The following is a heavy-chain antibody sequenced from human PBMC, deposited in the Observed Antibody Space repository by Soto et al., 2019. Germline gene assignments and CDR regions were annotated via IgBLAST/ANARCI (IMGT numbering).Heavy chain of an antibody. V-gene: IGHV3-33*01. D-gene: IGHD2-2*01. CDR1: QVSFGRYG. CDR2: IWYDGSNK. CDR3: ARNHPAPNATDV. J-gene: IGHJ6*01. Sequence: GGSVKLACAASQVSFGRYGMPWALQCPGKGLEWVAVIWYDGSNKYYADSVKGRFTIARDNSKDTLYLQMSSLRAEDTAVFYCARNHPAPNATDV.